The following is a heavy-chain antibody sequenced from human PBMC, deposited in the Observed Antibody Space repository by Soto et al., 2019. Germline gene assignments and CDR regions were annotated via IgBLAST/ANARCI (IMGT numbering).Heavy chain of an antibody. D-gene: IGHD6-6*01. J-gene: IGHJ6*02. CDR2: IDPSDSYT. CDR3: ACGISSSADYYYYGMDV. V-gene: IGHV5-10-1*01. CDR1: GYSFTSYW. Sequence: PGESLKISCKGSGYSFTSYWISWVRQMPGKGLEWMGRIDPSDSYTNYSPSFQGHVTISADKSISTAYLQWSSLKASDTAMYYCACGISSSADYYYYGMDVWGQGTTVTVSS.